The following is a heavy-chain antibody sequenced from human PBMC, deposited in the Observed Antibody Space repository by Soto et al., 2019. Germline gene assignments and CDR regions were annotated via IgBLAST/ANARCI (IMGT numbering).Heavy chain of an antibody. D-gene: IGHD6-13*01. CDR1: GCTFTSYA. Sequence: ASVKVSCKASGCTFTSYAINWVRQAPGQGLEWMGGIIPIFGTANYAQKFQGRVTITADKSTSTAYMELSSLRSEDTAVYYCASEYSSSWYYDYWGQGTLVTVSS. J-gene: IGHJ4*02. CDR3: ASEYSSSWYYDY. V-gene: IGHV1-69*06. CDR2: IIPIFGTA.